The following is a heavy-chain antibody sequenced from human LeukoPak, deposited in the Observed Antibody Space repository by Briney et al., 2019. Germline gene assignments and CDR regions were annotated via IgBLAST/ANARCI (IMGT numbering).Heavy chain of an antibody. J-gene: IGHJ6*02. Sequence: GGSLRLSCAASGFTFSSYWMSWVRQAPGKGLEWVANIKQDGSEKYYVDSVKGRFTISRDNAKNSLYLQMNSLRAEDTAVYYCARDQPAAGLGGYYYYGMDVWGQGTTVIVSS. CDR2: IKQDGSEK. V-gene: IGHV3-7*01. D-gene: IGHD3/OR15-3a*01. CDR3: ARDQPAAGLGGYYYYGMDV. CDR1: GFTFSSYW.